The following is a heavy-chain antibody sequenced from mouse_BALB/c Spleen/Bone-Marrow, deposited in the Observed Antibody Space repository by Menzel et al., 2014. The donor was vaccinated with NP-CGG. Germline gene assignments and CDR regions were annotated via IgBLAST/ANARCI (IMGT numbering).Heavy chain of an antibody. CDR1: GFSLSTSGMG. CDR2: IYRDDDK. V-gene: IGHV8-12*01. D-gene: IGHD4-1*01. Sequence: QVTLKVCGPGILQPSLTLILPCSFSGFSLSTSGMGVSWIRHPSGKGLEWLAHIYRDDDKRYNPSLKSRLTISKDTSRNQVFLKITSVDTADTATYYCARRANWHYFDYWGQGTTLTVSS. CDR3: ARRANWHYFDY. J-gene: IGHJ2*01.